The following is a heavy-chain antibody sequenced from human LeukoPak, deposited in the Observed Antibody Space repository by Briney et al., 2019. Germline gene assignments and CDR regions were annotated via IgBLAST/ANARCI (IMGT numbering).Heavy chain of an antibody. CDR2: IYYSGST. CDR3: ARAKNTGYINWFDP. J-gene: IGHJ5*02. V-gene: IGHV4-59*01. D-gene: IGHD6-13*01. CDR1: GGSISSYY. Sequence: SETLSLTCTVSGGSISSYYWSWIRQPPGKGLEWIGYIYYSGSTNYNPSLKSRVTISVDTSKNQFSLKLGSVTAADTAVYYCARAKNTGYINWFDPWGQGTLVTVSS.